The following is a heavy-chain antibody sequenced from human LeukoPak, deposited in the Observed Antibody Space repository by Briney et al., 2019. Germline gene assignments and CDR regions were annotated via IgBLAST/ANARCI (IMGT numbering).Heavy chain of an antibody. CDR2: IDPASGGT. J-gene: IGHJ4*02. V-gene: IGHV1-2*02. D-gene: IGHD2-2*02. CDR1: RYTFSAHY. CDR3: ARVPGPYTTSRFDF. Sequence: GASVKVSCKTSRYTFSAHYLHWVRQAPGQRPEWVGRIDPASGGTHYAQKFQGRVTVTRDTSTTTVDMELSGLRSDDTAVYYCARVPGPYTTSRFDFWGQGTLVTVSS.